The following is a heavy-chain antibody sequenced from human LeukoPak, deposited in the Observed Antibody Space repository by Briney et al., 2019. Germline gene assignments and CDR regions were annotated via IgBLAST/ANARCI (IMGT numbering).Heavy chain of an antibody. J-gene: IGHJ4*02. D-gene: IGHD5-18*01. CDR1: GFTFSDYD. CDR2: IGTAGDT. V-gene: IGHV3-13*01. Sequence: QPGGSLRLSCAASGFTFSDYDMHWVRQATGKGLEWVSAIGTAGDTYYTGSVKGRFTISRENAKNSLYLQMNSLRAGDTAVYYCAKKGGAMADFDYWGQGTLVTVSS. CDR3: AKKGGAMADFDY.